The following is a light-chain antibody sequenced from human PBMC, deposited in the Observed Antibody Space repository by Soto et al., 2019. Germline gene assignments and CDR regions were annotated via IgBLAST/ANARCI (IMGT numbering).Light chain of an antibody. CDR3: QQRTRWPMT. CDR2: DGS. J-gene: IGKJ5*01. CDR1: QNLHSF. Sequence: DIVLTQSRATVSVSPGERVTLSCRASQNLHSFLNWYQQRPGQAPRPLIYDGSKRAAGVPDRISGDGSGTDYTVTISSLEPEDFAVYYCQQRTRWPMTFGQGTRLEIK. V-gene: IGKV3-11*01.